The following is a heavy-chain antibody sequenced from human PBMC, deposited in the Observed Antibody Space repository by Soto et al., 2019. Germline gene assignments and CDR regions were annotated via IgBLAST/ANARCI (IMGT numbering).Heavy chain of an antibody. CDR1: GYTFTSYD. D-gene: IGHD3-3*01. Sequence: QVQLVQSGAEVKKPGASVKVSCKASGYTFTSYDINWVRQATGQGLEWMGWMNPNSGNTGYAQKFQGRVTMTRNTSISTGYMELSSLRSEGTAVYYCAKGERITIFGVVRMLYYYCMDVWGQGTTVTVSS. J-gene: IGHJ6*02. CDR3: AKGERITIFGVVRMLYYYCMDV. CDR2: MNPNSGNT. V-gene: IGHV1-8*01.